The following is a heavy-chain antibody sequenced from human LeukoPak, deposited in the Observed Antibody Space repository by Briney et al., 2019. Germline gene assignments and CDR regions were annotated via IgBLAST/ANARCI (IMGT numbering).Heavy chain of an antibody. CDR1: GGSISSGSYY. J-gene: IGHJ4*02. CDR2: IYTSGST. V-gene: IGHV4-61*02. Sequence: SETLSLTCTVSGGSISSGSYYWSWIRQPAGKGLEWIGRIYTSGSTNYNPSLKSRVTISVDMSKNQFSLKLSSVTAADTAVYYCARVLTAKGGIDYWGQGTLVTVSS. D-gene: IGHD3-16*01. CDR3: ARVLTAKGGIDY.